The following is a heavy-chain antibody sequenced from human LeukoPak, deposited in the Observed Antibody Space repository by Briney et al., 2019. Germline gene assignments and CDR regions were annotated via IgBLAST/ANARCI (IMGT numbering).Heavy chain of an antibody. CDR1: GGSLSGDY. Sequence: ASETLSLTCAVYGGSLSGDYLSWIRQPPGKGLEWIGEINHSGSISYNPSLKSRVTISVDTSKNQFSLKVTSVTAADTGVYCCATGDVAARLGHWGQGTLVTAPS. CDR3: ATGDVAARLGH. V-gene: IGHV4-34*01. D-gene: IGHD6-6*01. J-gene: IGHJ5*02. CDR2: INHSGSI.